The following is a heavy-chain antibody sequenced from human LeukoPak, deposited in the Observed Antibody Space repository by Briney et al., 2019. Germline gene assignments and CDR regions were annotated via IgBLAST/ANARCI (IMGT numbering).Heavy chain of an antibody. CDR2: FNPGGDTT. Sequence: ASVKVSCKAGGHTFSSNYIHWVRQGPGQGLDWMGMFNPGGDTTTYAQKFRGRVTMTRDTSKTTFYVQLSGLRSEDTAVYYCASCDFLSGYCSSWGQGSLVTVSS. CDR3: ASCDFLSGYCSS. J-gene: IGHJ5*02. V-gene: IGHV1-46*01. CDR1: GHTFSSNY. D-gene: IGHD3-3*01.